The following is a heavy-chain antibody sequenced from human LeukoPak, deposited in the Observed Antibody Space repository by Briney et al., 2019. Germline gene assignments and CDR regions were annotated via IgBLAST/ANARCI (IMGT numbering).Heavy chain of an antibody. CDR2: IYYSGTT. Sequence: SETLSLTCTVSGGSISSSTYYWGWIRQPPGKGLEWIGSIYYSGTTYYNPSLKSRVTISVDTSKNQFSLKLTSVTAADTAVYYCARARYYYYYMDVWGKGTTVTVPS. V-gene: IGHV4-39*01. CDR1: GGSISSSTYY. CDR3: ARARYYYYYMDV. J-gene: IGHJ6*03.